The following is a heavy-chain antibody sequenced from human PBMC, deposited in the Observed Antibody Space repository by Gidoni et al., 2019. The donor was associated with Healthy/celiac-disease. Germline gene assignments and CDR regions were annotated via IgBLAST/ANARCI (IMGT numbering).Heavy chain of an antibody. Sequence: QVQLQESGPGLVKPSETLSLTCTVSGGSISSYHWSWIRQPPGKGLEWIGYIYYSGSTNYNPSLKSRVTISVDTSKNQFSLKLSSVTAADTAVYYCARGRSGPLTSDYWGQGTLVTVSS. D-gene: IGHD3-10*01. J-gene: IGHJ4*02. CDR3: ARGRSGPLTSDY. CDR2: IYYSGST. CDR1: GGSISSYH. V-gene: IGHV4-59*01.